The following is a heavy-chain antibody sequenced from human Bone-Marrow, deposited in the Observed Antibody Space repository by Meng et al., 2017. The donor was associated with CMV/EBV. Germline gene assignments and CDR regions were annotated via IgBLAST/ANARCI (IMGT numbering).Heavy chain of an antibody. J-gene: IGHJ4*02. Sequence: SLKISCAASGFTFDDYAMHWVRQGPGKGLEWVSGISWNSGLIDYADSVRGRFTISRDNSKNTLYLQMNSLRAEDTAVYYCAKGGYSGYRSADYWGQGTLVNVSS. CDR1: GFTFDDYA. V-gene: IGHV3-9*01. D-gene: IGHD5-12*01. CDR3: AKGGYSGYRSADY. CDR2: ISWNSGLI.